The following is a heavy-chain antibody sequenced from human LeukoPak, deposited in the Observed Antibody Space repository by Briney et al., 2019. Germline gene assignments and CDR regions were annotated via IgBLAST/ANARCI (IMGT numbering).Heavy chain of an antibody. CDR1: GGSISSSSYY. CDR2: IYYSGST. Sequence: PSETLSLTCTVSGGSISSSSYYWGWIRQPPGKGLEWIGSIYYSGSTYYNPSLKSRVTISVDTSKNQFSLKLSSVTAADTAVYYCARVIRTVTAQFDYWGQGTLVTVSS. J-gene: IGHJ4*02. CDR3: ARVIRTVTAQFDY. D-gene: IGHD4-11*01. V-gene: IGHV4-39*07.